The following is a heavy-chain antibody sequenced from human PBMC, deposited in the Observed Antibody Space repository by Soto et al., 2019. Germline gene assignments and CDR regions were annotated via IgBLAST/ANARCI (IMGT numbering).Heavy chain of an antibody. V-gene: IGHV1-69*13. D-gene: IGHD3-3*01. CDR2: VIPFFGTA. CDR1: GDSFRTYG. Sequence: GASVQVSCMASGDSFRTYGICWVRQAPAQGLEWMGGVIPFFGTARYSQKLEDRITITADESTNTVYMDLRSLTSEDTAIYYCAKTAPMRGGNKCYYDFWGQGALVTVSS. J-gene: IGHJ4*02. CDR3: AKTAPMRGGNKCYYDF.